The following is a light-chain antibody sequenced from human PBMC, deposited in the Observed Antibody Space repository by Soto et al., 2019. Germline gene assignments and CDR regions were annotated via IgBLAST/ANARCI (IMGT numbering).Light chain of an antibody. V-gene: IGKV3-15*01. Sequence: IVMTQSPATLSVYPGERATLSCRASQSVTSNFAWYQKKPGQAPRLLIYGASTRATGIPARFSGSGSGTKFTLTISSLQSEDFAVYYCQQYNNWPPAFGQGTKVEIK. CDR1: QSVTSN. J-gene: IGKJ1*01. CDR3: QQYNNWPPA. CDR2: GAS.